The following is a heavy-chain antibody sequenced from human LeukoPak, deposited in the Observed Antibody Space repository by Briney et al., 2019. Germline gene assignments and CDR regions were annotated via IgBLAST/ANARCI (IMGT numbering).Heavy chain of an antibody. CDR2: ISHDGSNK. V-gene: IGHV3-30*04. CDR3: ARDRGSCSGGSCYYFDY. D-gene: IGHD2-15*01. CDR1: GFTFSSYA. Sequence: GGSLRLSCAASGFTFSSYAMHWVRQAPGKGLEWVAVISHDGSNKYYADSVKGRFTIPKDNSKNTLYLQMNSLRAEDTAVYYCARDRGSCSGGSCYYFDYWGQGTLVTVSS. J-gene: IGHJ4*02.